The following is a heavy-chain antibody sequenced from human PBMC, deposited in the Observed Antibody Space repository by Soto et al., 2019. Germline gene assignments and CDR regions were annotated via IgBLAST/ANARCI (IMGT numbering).Heavy chain of an antibody. CDR2: ISYDGVNK. V-gene: IGHV3-30-3*01. D-gene: IGHD3-3*01. CDR3: ARDRNYDFWSGYRDYYYDGMDV. J-gene: IGHJ6*02. CDR1: GFTFSSYT. Sequence: QVQLVESGGGVVQPGRSLRLSCAASGFTFSSYTIHWVRQAPGKGLEWVAIISYDGVNKYYSDSVKGRFTISRDNSKNTLYLQVNSLRAEDTAVYFCARDRNYDFWSGYRDYYYDGMDVWGQGTTVTVSS.